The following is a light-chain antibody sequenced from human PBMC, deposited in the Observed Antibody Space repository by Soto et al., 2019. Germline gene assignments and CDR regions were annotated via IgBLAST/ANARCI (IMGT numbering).Light chain of an antibody. J-gene: IGKJ4*01. CDR1: PSINIC. CDR3: EQSCSTPHS. Sequence: DIQMTQSPSSLSASVGDSVTITCRASPSINICLSWYQQKPGKAPKLLINVASTLQGGVPSRFSGSGHGTEFTLANSSLQPEDAGTYYCEQSCSTPHSFGGGTRVEIK. V-gene: IGKV1-39*01. CDR2: VAS.